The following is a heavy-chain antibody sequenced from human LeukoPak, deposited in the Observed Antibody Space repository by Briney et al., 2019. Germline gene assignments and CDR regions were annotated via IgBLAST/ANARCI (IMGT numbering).Heavy chain of an antibody. CDR2: IWYDGTNK. J-gene: IGHJ4*02. Sequence: GGSLRLSCAASGFTFSSYGMPWVRQAPGKGLEWVALIWYDGTNKYYADSVKGRFTISRDSSKNTLYLQMNSLRVEDTAAYYCARDRVTTSSCFDYWGQGTLVTVSS. CDR3: ARDRVTTSSCFDY. CDR1: GFTFSSYG. V-gene: IGHV3-33*01. D-gene: IGHD1-26*01.